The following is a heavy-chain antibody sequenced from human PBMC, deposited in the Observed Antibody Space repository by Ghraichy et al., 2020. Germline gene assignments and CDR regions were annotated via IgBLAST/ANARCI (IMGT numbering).Heavy chain of an antibody. V-gene: IGHV3-7*03. CDR1: GFTFSSYC. CDR3: ARDRVVAATLNYYYYGMDV. Sequence: GGSLRLSCAASGFTFSSYCMSWVRQAPGKGLEWVANIKQDGSEKYYVDSVKGRFTISRDNAKNSLYLQMNSLRAEDTAVYYCARDRVVAATLNYYYYGMDVWGQGTTVTVSS. J-gene: IGHJ6*02. CDR2: IKQDGSEK. D-gene: IGHD2-15*01.